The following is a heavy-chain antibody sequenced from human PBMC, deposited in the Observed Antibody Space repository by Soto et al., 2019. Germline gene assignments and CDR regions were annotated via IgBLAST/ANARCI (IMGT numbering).Heavy chain of an antibody. CDR3: ASPGGYGDTKTLDY. D-gene: IGHD4-17*01. V-gene: IGHV1-18*01. CDR1: GYTFTSYG. J-gene: IGHJ4*01. Sequence: ASVKVSCKASGYTFTSYGISCVRQAPGQGLEWMGWISAYNGNTNYAQKLQGRVTMTTDTSTSTAYMELRSLRSDDTAVYYCASPGGYGDTKTLDYWSQRSLVIVSS. CDR2: ISAYNGNT.